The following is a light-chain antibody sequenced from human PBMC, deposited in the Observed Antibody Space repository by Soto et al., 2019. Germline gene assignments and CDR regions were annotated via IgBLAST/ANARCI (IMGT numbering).Light chain of an antibody. Sequence: QSVLTQPPSASATPGQRVIISCSGSRSNIGTNSVYWYQQFPGTAPRLLIYKNNQRPSGVPDRFSGSKSGTSASLAISGLRPEDEADYFCAAWDDTLSGEVMFGGGTKLTVL. J-gene: IGLJ3*02. CDR1: RSNIGTNS. CDR2: KNN. CDR3: AAWDDTLSGEVM. V-gene: IGLV1-47*01.